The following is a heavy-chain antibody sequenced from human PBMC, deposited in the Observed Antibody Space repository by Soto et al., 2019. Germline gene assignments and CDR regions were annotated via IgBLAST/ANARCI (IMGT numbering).Heavy chain of an antibody. J-gene: IGHJ6*02. V-gene: IGHV1-2*04. CDR3: ARVPNYDSSGYPGPNYYGMDV. D-gene: IGHD3-22*01. CDR2: INPNSGGT. CDR1: GYTFTGYY. Sequence: ASVKVSCKASGYTFTGYYMHWLLQAPGQGLEWMGWINPNSGGTNYAQKFQGWVTMTRDTSISTAYMELSRLRSDDTAVYYCARVPNYDSSGYPGPNYYGMDVWGQANTVTVSS.